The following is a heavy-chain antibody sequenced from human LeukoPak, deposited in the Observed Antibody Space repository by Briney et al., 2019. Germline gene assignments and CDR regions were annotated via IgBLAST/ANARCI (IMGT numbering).Heavy chain of an antibody. Sequence: ASVKVSCMVSGYTLTELSMHWVRQAPGKGLEWMGGFDPEDGETIYAQKFQGRVTMTEDTSTDTAYMELSSLRSEDTAVYYCATGPTFGGDAFDIWGQGTMVTVSS. D-gene: IGHD3-10*01. CDR2: FDPEDGET. CDR1: GYTLTELS. V-gene: IGHV1-24*01. CDR3: ATGPTFGGDAFDI. J-gene: IGHJ3*02.